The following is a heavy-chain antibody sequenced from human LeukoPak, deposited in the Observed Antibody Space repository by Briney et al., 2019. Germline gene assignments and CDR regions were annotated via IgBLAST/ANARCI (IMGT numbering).Heavy chain of an antibody. V-gene: IGHV1-69*13. J-gene: IGHJ5*02. CDR3: ARELAAAAGFDP. D-gene: IGHD6-13*01. CDR1: GGTFSSYA. Sequence: ASVKVSCKASGGTFSSYAISWVRQAPGQGLEWMGGIIPIFGTANYARKFQGRVTITADESTSTAYMELSSLRSEDTAVYYCARELAAAAGFDPWGQGTLVTVSS. CDR2: IIPIFGTA.